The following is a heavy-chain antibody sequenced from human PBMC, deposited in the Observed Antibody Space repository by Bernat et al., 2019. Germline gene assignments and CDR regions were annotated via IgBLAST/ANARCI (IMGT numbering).Heavy chain of an antibody. D-gene: IGHD4-17*01. V-gene: IGHV3-48*03. Sequence: EVQVVESGGGLAQPGGSLRLSCAGYGFTFSSFEMNWVRQAPGKGLEWISYISDGGGTVYYADSVEGRFTISRDNAKNSLYLPMNVLRVEDTAVYYCARSTNYGDFLFDNWGQGTLVTVSS. CDR1: GFTFSSFE. CDR2: ISDGGGTV. J-gene: IGHJ4*02. CDR3: ARSTNYGDFLFDN.